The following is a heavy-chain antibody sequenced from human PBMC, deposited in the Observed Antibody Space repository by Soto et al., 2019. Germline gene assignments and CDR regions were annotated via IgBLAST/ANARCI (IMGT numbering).Heavy chain of an antibody. J-gene: IGHJ3*02. V-gene: IGHV3-15*01. CDR3: TTGLVRGRGAFDI. CDR2: IKSKTDGGTT. D-gene: IGHD3-10*01. Sequence: EVQLVESGGGLVQPGGSLRLSCAASGFTFTNTWMTWVRQAPGKGLEWVGRIKSKTDGGTTDYAAPVKGRFTISRDDSKNTLYLQMNSLKTEDTAVYYCTTGLVRGRGAFDIWGQGTMVTVSS. CDR1: GFTFTNTW.